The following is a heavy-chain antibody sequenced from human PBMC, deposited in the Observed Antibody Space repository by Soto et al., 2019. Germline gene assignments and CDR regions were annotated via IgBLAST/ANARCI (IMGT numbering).Heavy chain of an antibody. D-gene: IGHD3-10*01. V-gene: IGHV4-34*01. J-gene: IGHJ4*02. CDR3: ARGTDYGSGSYPYYFDY. Sequence: IRQPPGQGLEWIGYINHSGSTYYNPSLKSRVTISIDTSKNQFSLKLSSVTAADTAVYYCARGTDYGSGSYPYYFDYWGQGTLVTVSS. CDR2: INHSGST.